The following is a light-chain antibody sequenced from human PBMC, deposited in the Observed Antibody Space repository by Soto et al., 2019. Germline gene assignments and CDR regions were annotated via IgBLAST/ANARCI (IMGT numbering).Light chain of an antibody. V-gene: IGKV3-15*01. CDR2: GAS. CDR1: QPLNNN. J-gene: IGKJ5*01. Sequence: EIVMTQSPATLSVSPGDRATLSCRAGQPLNNNVAWYQHKPGQAPRLLIYGASSRATGISARFSGSGSGTEFTLTISSLQSEDFAVYYCQQRSNWPPTFGQGTRLEIK. CDR3: QQRSNWPPT.